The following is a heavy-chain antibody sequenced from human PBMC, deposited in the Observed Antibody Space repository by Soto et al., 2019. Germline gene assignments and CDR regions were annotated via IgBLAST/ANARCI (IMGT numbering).Heavy chain of an antibody. J-gene: IGHJ5*02. CDR1: GFTFSSYW. V-gene: IGHV3-74*01. D-gene: IGHD6-19*01. CDR3: ARWPPVAGISGFDP. Sequence: PGGSLRLSCAASGFTFSSYWMHWVRQAPGKGLVWVARINGDATYIDYADSVKGRFTISRDNAKSTLYLQMNSLRAEDTALYYCARWPPVAGISGFDPWGQGTLVTVSS. CDR2: INGDATYI.